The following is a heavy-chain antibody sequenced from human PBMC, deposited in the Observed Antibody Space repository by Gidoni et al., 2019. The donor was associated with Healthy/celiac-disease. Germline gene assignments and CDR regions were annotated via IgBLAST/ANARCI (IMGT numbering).Heavy chain of an antibody. Sequence: EVQLVQPGAEVKKPGESLKLSCKGSGYSFTSYWIGWVRQRPGKGLEWLGIIYPGDSDTRYSPSFQGQVTISADKSISTAYLQWSSLKASDTAMYYCARIYVWGSYRHPYYFDYWGQGTLVTVSS. CDR3: ARIYVWGSYRHPYYFDY. J-gene: IGHJ4*02. CDR1: GYSFTSYW. CDR2: IYPGDSDT. V-gene: IGHV5-51*01. D-gene: IGHD3-16*02.